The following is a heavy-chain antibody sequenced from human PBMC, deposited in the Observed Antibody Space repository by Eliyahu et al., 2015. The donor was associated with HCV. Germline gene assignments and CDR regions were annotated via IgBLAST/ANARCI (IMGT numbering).Heavy chain of an antibody. CDR3: ARETALTTAIDY. CDR1: GFKFXDFW. CDR2: INSDGTRT. J-gene: IGHJ4*02. V-gene: IGHV3-74*01. D-gene: IGHD4-11*01. Sequence: LVESGGGLVQPGGSLRLSCAVPGFKFXDFWPXWXRXAPGKGLEWVSRINSDGTRTVYADSVKGRFTMPRDNSRNMVYLQMNSLRVDDTAVYYCARETALTTAIDYWGQGSLVTVAS.